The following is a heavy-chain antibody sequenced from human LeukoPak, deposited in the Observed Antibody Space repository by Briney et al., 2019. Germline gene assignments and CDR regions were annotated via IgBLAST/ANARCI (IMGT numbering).Heavy chain of an antibody. J-gene: IGHJ5*02. D-gene: IGHD3-10*01. CDR1: GFTFSSYA. Sequence: PGGSLRLSCAASGFTFSSYAMSWVRQAPGKGLEWVSGISWNSGSIGYADSVKGRFTISRDNAKNSLYLQMNSLRAEDTALYYCAKDYGSGSYYNNWFDPWGQGTLVTVSS. V-gene: IGHV3-9*01. CDR3: AKDYGSGSYYNNWFDP. CDR2: ISWNSGSI.